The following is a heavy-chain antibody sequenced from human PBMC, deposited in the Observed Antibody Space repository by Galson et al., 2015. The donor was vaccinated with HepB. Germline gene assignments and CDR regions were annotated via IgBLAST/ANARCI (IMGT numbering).Heavy chain of an antibody. J-gene: IGHJ2*01. V-gene: IGHV3-33*01. CDR2: IWPDGSNK. Sequence: SLRLSCAASGLLFSTHGLHWVRQAPGKGLEWVAFIWPDGSNKYYGDSVKGRFTISRDNSKNTIYLQMNSLTAEDTAMFYCARDRKGVKYFDLWGRGTLVTVSS. CDR1: GLLFSTHG. D-gene: IGHD2-21*01. CDR3: ARDRKGVKYFDL.